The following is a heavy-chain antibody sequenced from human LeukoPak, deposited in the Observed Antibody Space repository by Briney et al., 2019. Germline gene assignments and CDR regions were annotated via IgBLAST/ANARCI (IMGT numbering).Heavy chain of an antibody. D-gene: IGHD3-9*01. CDR2: IYYSGST. CDR1: GGSISGYY. Sequence: SETLSLTCTVSGGSISGYYWSWIRQPPGKGLEWIGYIYYSGSTNYNPSLKSRVTISVDTSKNQFSLKLSSVTAADTAVYYCATGYYRWSFDYWGQGTLVTVSS. CDR3: ATGYYRWSFDY. J-gene: IGHJ4*02. V-gene: IGHV4-59*01.